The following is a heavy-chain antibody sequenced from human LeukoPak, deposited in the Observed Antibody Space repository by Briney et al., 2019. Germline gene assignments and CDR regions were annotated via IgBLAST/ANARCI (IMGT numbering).Heavy chain of an antibody. CDR3: ATEKYNWNDGDY. CDR2: ISSSGSTI. D-gene: IGHD1-20*01. J-gene: IGHJ4*02. V-gene: IGHV3-48*03. CDR1: GFTFTNFE. Sequence: PGGSLRLSCAASGFTFTNFEMNWVRQAPGKGLEWVSYISSSGSTIYYADSVKGRFTISRDNAKNSLYLQMNSLRAEDTAVYYCATEKYNWNDGDYWGQGTLVTVSS.